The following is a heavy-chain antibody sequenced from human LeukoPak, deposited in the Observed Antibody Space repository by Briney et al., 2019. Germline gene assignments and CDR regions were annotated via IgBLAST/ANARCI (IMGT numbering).Heavy chain of an antibody. CDR3: ARTKNYYDSSGYPDY. CDR1: GGSISSYY. Sequence: PSETLSLTCTVSGGSISSYYWSWIRQLPGKGLEWIGYIYYSGSTNYNPSLKSRVTISVDTSKNQFSLKLSSVTAADTAVYYCARTKNYYDSSGYPDYWGQGTLVTVSS. J-gene: IGHJ4*02. CDR2: IYYSGST. V-gene: IGHV4-59*01. D-gene: IGHD3-22*01.